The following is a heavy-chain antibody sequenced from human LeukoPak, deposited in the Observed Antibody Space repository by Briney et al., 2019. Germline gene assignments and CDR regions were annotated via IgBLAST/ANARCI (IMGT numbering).Heavy chain of an antibody. J-gene: IGHJ4*02. D-gene: IGHD3-10*01. CDR2: INHSGST. Sequence: MSSETLSLTCAVYGGSFSGYYWSWIRQPPGKGLEWIGEINHSGSTNYNPSLKSRVTISVDTSKNQFSLKLSSVTAADTAVYYCARQALLWFGELCLWGQGTLVTVSS. CDR3: ARQALLWFGELCL. CDR1: GGSFSGYY. V-gene: IGHV4-34*01.